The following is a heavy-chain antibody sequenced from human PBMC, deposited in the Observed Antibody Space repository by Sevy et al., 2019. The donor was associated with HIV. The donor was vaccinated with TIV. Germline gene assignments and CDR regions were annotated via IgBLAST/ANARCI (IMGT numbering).Heavy chain of an antibody. Sequence: GGSLRLSCAASGFTFSNYWMSWVRQAPGKGLEWVANIKEDGSENYYVDSVKGRFTISRDNAKNSLYLQMNSLRAEDTVVYYCARVGGCSSTSCFAYWFDPWGQGTLVTVSS. V-gene: IGHV3-7*03. CDR1: GFTFSNYW. J-gene: IGHJ5*02. CDR2: IKEDGSEN. CDR3: ARVGGCSSTSCFAYWFDP. D-gene: IGHD2-2*01.